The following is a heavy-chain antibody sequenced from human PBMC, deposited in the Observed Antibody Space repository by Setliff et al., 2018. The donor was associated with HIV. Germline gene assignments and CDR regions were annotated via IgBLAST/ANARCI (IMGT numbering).Heavy chain of an antibody. CDR1: GGSISSSSYY. J-gene: IGHJ3*02. Sequence: SETLSLTCTVSGGSISSSSYYWGWIRQPPGKGLEWIGSIYYSGSTYYNASLRSRLTLSVDTSKNQFSLKLNSVTASDTAMYYCTRHRGPPWDAFDIWGQGTMVTVSS. CDR3: TRHRGPPWDAFDI. V-gene: IGHV4-39*01. CDR2: IYYSGST.